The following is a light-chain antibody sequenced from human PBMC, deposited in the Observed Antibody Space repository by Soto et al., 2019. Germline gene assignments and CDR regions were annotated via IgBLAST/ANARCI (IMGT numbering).Light chain of an antibody. J-gene: IGKJ1*01. CDR2: GAS. CDR3: QQYGSLPRT. CDR1: QNVSSSY. Sequence: EIVLTQSPGTLSLSPGERATLSCRASQNVSSSYLAWYQQKPGQAPRLLIYGASRRATGIPDRFSGSGSGTDFTLTISRLEPEDFAVYYCQQYGSLPRTFGQGTKVEIK. V-gene: IGKV3-20*01.